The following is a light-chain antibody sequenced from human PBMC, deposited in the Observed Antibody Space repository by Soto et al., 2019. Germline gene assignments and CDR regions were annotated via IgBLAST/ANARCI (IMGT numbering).Light chain of an antibody. J-gene: IGLJ1*01. CDR3: GSYSSTTTREV. CDR2: EVT. CDR1: SSDVGGYDF. Sequence: QSVLAQRASVSGSPGQSITISCTGASSDVGGYDFVSWYQHHPGTPRKLIIYEVTHRPSGVSHRFSGSKSASTASLTISGLQVEDEADYFCGSYSSTTTREVFGTGTKVTVL. V-gene: IGLV2-14*01.